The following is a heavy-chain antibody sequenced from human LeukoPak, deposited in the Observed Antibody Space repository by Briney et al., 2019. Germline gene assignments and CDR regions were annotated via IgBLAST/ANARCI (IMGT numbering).Heavy chain of an antibody. CDR2: IHSVGTT. J-gene: IGHJ3*02. CDR3: ARSTRALVPTADDAFDI. D-gene: IGHD7-27*01. V-gene: IGHV3-66*02. CDR1: GFTVSRNY. Sequence: PGGSLRLSCAASGFTVSRNYMNWVRQAPGKGLEWVSIIHSVGTTYYADYVKGRCTISTDYSNNTLFLQMNSLEVEDMAVYYCARSTRALVPTADDAFDIWGQGTMVTVSS.